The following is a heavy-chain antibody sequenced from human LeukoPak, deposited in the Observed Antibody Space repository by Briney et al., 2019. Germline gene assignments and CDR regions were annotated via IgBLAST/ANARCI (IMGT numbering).Heavy chain of an antibody. CDR3: ARDPSRSYYYDSSGYYYLDY. CDR1: GYTFTSYG. Sequence: ASVKVSCKASGYTFTSYGISWVRQAPGQGLEWMGWISAYNGNTNYAQKLQGRVTMTTDTSTSTAYMELRSLRSDDTAVYYCARDPSRSYYYDSSGYYYLDYWGQGTLVTVSS. V-gene: IGHV1-18*01. J-gene: IGHJ4*02. CDR2: ISAYNGNT. D-gene: IGHD3-22*01.